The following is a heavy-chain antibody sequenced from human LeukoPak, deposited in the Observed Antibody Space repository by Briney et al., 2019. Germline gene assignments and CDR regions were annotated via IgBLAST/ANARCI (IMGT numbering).Heavy chain of an antibody. CDR2: VNTNSGGT. CDR3: ARGSSGSYFSWLDP. CDR1: GYTFTGYY. J-gene: IGHJ5*02. Sequence: ASVKVSCKASGYTFTGYYIHWVRQAPGQGLGSVGSVNTNSGGTNHAEKFQGRVTMTRDTSIITSDMEVSRLRSDDTSVYHRARGSSGSYFSWLDPWGQGTLVTVSS. D-gene: IGHD3-10*01. V-gene: IGHV1-2*02.